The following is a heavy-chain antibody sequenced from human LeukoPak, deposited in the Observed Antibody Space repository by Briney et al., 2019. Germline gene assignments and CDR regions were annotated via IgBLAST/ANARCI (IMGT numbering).Heavy chain of an antibody. CDR1: GFTFSSYA. CDR2: ISSNGGST. Sequence: GGSLRLSCAASGFTFSSYAMHWVRQAPGKGLEYVSAISSNGGSTYYANSVKGRFTISRDNSKNTLYLQMGSLRAEDMAVYYCARVVDYGDQRGAFDIWSQGTMVTVSS. D-gene: IGHD4-17*01. V-gene: IGHV3-64*01. J-gene: IGHJ3*02. CDR3: ARVVDYGDQRGAFDI.